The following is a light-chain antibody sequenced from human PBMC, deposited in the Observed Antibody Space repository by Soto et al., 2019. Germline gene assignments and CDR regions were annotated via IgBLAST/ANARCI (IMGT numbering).Light chain of an antibody. V-gene: IGKV3-20*01. Sequence: EIVLTQSPGTLSLSPGERATLSCRASQSVRSRYLAWYQQKPGQAPRLLIYGSSSRPPGIPDRVSGSGSGTEFTLTISRLEPEDFAVYYCQQYGTSPQTFGQGTRWIS. J-gene: IGKJ1*01. CDR2: GSS. CDR3: QQYGTSPQT. CDR1: QSVRSRY.